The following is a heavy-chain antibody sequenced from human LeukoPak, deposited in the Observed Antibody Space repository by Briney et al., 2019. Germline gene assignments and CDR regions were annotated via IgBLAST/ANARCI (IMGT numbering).Heavy chain of an antibody. CDR2: ISWNSGSI. CDR1: GFTFDDYA. J-gene: IGHJ4*02. CDR3: AKLGYCSSTSCPVPFDY. V-gene: IGHV3-9*01. Sequence: PGRSLRLSCAASGFTFDDYAMHWVRQAPGKGLEWVSGISWNSGSIGYADSVKGRFTISRDNAKNSLYLQMNSLRAEDTALYYCAKLGYCSSTSCPVPFDYWGQGTLVTVSS. D-gene: IGHD2-2*01.